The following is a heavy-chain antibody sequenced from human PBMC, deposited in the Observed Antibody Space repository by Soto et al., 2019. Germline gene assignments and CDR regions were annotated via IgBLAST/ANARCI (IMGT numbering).Heavy chain of an antibody. V-gene: IGHV3-11*01. CDR1: GFTFSDYY. CDR2: ISSSGSTI. D-gene: IGHD3-22*01. Sequence: QVQLVESGGGLVKPGGSLRLSCAASGFTFSDYYMSWIRQAPGKGLEWVSYISSSGSTIYYADAVKGLFTISRDNAKNSLYLQMNSLRADDTAVYYCASSGAMIVVVPFDYLGQGTLVTVSS. J-gene: IGHJ4*02. CDR3: ASSGAMIVVVPFDY.